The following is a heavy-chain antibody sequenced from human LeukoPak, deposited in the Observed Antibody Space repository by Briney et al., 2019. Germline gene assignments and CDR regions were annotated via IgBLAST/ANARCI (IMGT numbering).Heavy chain of an antibody. CDR1: GYTFTSYG. Sequence: ASVKVSCKASGYTFTSYGISWVRQAPGQGLEWMGWISAYNGNTNYAQKLQGRVTMTTDTSTSTAYMELRSLRSGDTAVYYCARDSSTGAVLMVYARDFDYWGQGTLVTVSS. D-gene: IGHD2-8*01. CDR3: ARDSSTGAVLMVYARDFDY. J-gene: IGHJ4*02. CDR2: ISAYNGNT. V-gene: IGHV1-18*01.